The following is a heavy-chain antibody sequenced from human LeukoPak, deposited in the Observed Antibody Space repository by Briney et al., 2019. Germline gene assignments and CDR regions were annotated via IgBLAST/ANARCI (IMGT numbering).Heavy chain of an antibody. CDR1: GFTFRSYW. J-gene: IGHJ4*02. CDR3: ARNSDSSGWFGTPTTFDS. D-gene: IGHD6-19*01. V-gene: IGHV3-7*01. Sequence: GGSLRLSCAASGFTFRSYWMSWVRQAPGKGLEWVANIKQDGSEKDYVDSVKGRFTISRDNAKNSLYLQLNSLRAEDTAVYYCARNSDSSGWFGTPTTFDSWGQGALVTVSS. CDR2: IKQDGSEK.